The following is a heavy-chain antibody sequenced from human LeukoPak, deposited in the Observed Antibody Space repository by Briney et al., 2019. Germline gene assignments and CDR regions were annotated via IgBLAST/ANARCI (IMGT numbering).Heavy chain of an antibody. CDR1: GGSISSGSYY. CDR2: IYTSGST. Sequence: PSQTLSLTCTVSGGSISSGSYYWSWIRQPAGKGLEWIGRIYTSGSTNYNPSLKSRVTISVDTSKNQFSLKLSSVTAADTAVYYCARGVATSNFDYWGQGTLVTVSS. D-gene: IGHD5-24*01. J-gene: IGHJ4*02. V-gene: IGHV4-61*02. CDR3: ARGVATSNFDY.